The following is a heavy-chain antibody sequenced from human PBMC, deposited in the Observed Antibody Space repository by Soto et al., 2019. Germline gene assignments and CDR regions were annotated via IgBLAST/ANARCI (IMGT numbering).Heavy chain of an antibody. Sequence: SETLSLTCAVYGGSFSGYYWSWIRQPPGKGLEWIGEINHSGSTNYNPSLKSRVTISVDTSKNQFSLKLSSVTAADTAVYYCARRYGSVFDYWGQGTLVTVSS. V-gene: IGHV4-34*01. CDR1: GGSFSGYY. CDR3: ARRYGSVFDY. J-gene: IGHJ4*02. CDR2: INHSGST. D-gene: IGHD6-19*01.